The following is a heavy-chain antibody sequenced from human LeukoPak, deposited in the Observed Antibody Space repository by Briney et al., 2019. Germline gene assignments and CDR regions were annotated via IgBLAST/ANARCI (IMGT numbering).Heavy chain of an antibody. CDR2: INYSGNT. J-gene: IGHJ3*02. V-gene: IGHV4-39*07. Sequence: SETLSLTCTVSGGSVSSSDYYWGWIRQPPGKGLEWIGSINYSGNTYYNPSLKSRVTISVDRSKNQFSLKLSSVTAADTAVYYCARAFPFDDYGDPDAFDIWGQGTMVTVSS. CDR1: GGSVSSSDYY. D-gene: IGHD4-17*01. CDR3: ARAFPFDDYGDPDAFDI.